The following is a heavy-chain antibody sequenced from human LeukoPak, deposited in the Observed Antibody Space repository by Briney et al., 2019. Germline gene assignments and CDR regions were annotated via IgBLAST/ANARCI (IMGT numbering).Heavy chain of an antibody. J-gene: IGHJ4*02. CDR2: ISSSSSYI. CDR3: ARGPLEQQHFGGFDY. Sequence: GGSLRLSCAASGFTFSSYSMNWVRQAPGKGLEWVSSISSSSSYIYYADSVKGRFTTSRDNAKNSLYLQMNSLRAEDTAVYYCARGPLEQQHFGGFDYWGQGTLVTVSS. V-gene: IGHV3-21*01. D-gene: IGHD6-13*01. CDR1: GFTFSSYS.